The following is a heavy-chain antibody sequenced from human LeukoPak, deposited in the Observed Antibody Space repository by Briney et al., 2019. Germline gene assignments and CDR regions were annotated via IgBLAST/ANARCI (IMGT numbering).Heavy chain of an antibody. V-gene: IGHV3-23*01. CDR2: ISGGGGYT. Sequence: GGSLRLSCAASGFTFMSWVRQAPGKGLEWVSSISGGGGYTYYADSVKGRFTISRDNSEDTMYLQMNSLRAENTAVYYCAKGRDAASSYLDYWGQGTLVSVSS. CDR1: GFTF. J-gene: IGHJ4*02. D-gene: IGHD2-15*01. CDR3: AKGRDAASSYLDY.